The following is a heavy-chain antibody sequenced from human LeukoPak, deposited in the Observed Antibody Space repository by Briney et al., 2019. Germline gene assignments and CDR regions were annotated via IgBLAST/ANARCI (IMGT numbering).Heavy chain of an antibody. J-gene: IGHJ4*02. CDR1: GGSISSYY. Sequence: MASETLSLTCTVSGGSISSYYWSWIRQPPGKGLEWIGYIHYSGSTNYNPSLKSRVTISVDTSKNQFSLKLSSVTAADTAVYYCARGEWNDFDYWGQGTLVTVSS. V-gene: IGHV4-59*01. D-gene: IGHD1-1*01. CDR2: IHYSGST. CDR3: ARGEWNDFDY.